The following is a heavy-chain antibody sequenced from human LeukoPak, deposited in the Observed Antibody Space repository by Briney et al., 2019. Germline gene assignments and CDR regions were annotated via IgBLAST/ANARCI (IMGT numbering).Heavy chain of an antibody. D-gene: IGHD3-10*01. V-gene: IGHV3-43*02. CDR2: ISGDGGRT. J-gene: IGHJ3*02. CDR1: VFIFDDYA. CDR3: IKNGGYSDAFDI. Sequence: GGSLRLSCAASVFIFDDYAMHWVRQAPGKGLEWVSLISGDGGRTYYTDSVKGRFTISRDNSKHSLYLQMNRLRTEDTALYYCIKNGGYSDAFDIWGQGTMVTVSS.